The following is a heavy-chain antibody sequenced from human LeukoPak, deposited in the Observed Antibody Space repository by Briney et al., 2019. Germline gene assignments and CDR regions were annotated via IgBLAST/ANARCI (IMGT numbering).Heavy chain of an antibody. CDR1: GGSISSSSYY. J-gene: IGHJ6*02. V-gene: IGHV4-39*07. D-gene: IGHD6-13*01. CDR3: ARIAAAYYYYGMDV. CDR2: IYYSGST. Sequence: SETLSLTCTVSGGSISSSSYYWGWIRQPPGKGLEWIGSIYYSGSTYYNPSLKSRVTISVGTSKNQFSLKLSSVTAADTAVYYCARIAAAYYYYGMDVWGQGTTVTVSS.